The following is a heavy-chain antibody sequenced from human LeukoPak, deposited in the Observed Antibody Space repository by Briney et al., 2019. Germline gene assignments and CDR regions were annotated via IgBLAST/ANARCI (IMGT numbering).Heavy chain of an antibody. V-gene: IGHV5-51*01. D-gene: IGHD3-9*01. CDR3: ARQTATSDYDILTGDNWFDP. CDR2: IYPGDSDT. CDR1: GYSFTSYW. J-gene: IGHJ5*02. Sequence: RGESLKISCKGSGYSFTSYWIGWVRQMPGKGLEWMGIIYPGDSDTRYSPSFQGQVTISADKSISTAYLQWSSLKASDTAMYYCARQTATSDYDILTGDNWFDPWGQGTLVTVSS.